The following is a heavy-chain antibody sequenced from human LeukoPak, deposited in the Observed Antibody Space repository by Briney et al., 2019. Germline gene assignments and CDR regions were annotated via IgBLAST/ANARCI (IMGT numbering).Heavy chain of an antibody. D-gene: IGHD3-22*01. CDR1: GFSFSSYG. CDR3: AKGPDYYDSSGYLATFDY. V-gene: IGHV3-30*18. J-gene: IGHJ4*02. CDR2: IAYDGSHT. Sequence: GGSLRLSCAASGFSFSSYGMHRVRQAPGKGLEWVAVIAYDGSHTYYADSVKGRFTISRDNSKNTLYLQMNSLRPEDTAVYYCAKGPDYYDSSGYLATFDYWGQGTLVTVSS.